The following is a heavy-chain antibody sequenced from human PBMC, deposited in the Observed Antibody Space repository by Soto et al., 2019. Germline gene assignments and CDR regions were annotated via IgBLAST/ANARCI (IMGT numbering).Heavy chain of an antibody. CDR2: ISAYNGNT. Sequence: QDQLVQSGVEVKKPGASVKVSCKASGYSFTNYGITWVRQAPGQGFEWMGWISAYNGNTKYAQKLQGRVTMTTDASTSTTYVELGCLTSYDTAVFYCARDRGVAPPVAGNTHYYYYMDVWGKGTTFTVSS. J-gene: IGHJ6*03. CDR3: ARDRGVAPPVAGNTHYYYYMDV. D-gene: IGHD6-19*01. V-gene: IGHV1-18*01. CDR1: GYSFTNYG.